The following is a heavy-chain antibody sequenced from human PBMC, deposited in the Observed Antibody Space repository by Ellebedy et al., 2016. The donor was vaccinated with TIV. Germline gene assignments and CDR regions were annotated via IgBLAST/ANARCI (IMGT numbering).Heavy chain of an antibody. Sequence: AASVKVSCKASGYTFTSYDINWVRQATGQGLEWMGWMNPNSGNTGYAQKFQGRVTMTRNTSIGTAYMELSSLRSEDTAVYYCARVGEWQQPGFDPWGQGTLVTVSS. CDR2: MNPNSGNT. V-gene: IGHV1-8*01. CDR3: ARVGEWQQPGFDP. CDR1: GYTFTSYD. J-gene: IGHJ5*02. D-gene: IGHD6-13*01.